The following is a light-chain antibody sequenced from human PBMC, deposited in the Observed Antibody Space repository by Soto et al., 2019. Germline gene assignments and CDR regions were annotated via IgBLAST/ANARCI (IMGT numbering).Light chain of an antibody. J-gene: IGKJ5*01. Sequence: EIVLTQSPATLSLSPGERATLSCRASQSFSSYLAWYQQKPGQAPRLLIYDASKRATGIPARFSGSGSGADFTRTISSLEPEHFAVYYRQQHSNWPPVITFGQGTRLEIK. V-gene: IGKV3-11*01. CDR2: DAS. CDR3: QQHSNWPPVIT. CDR1: QSFSSY.